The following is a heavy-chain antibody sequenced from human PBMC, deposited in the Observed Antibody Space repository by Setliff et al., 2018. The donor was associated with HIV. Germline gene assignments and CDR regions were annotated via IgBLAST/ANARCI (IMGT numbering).Heavy chain of an antibody. Sequence: PSETLSLTCTVSGGSINNHYWYWIRQPPGKGLEWIGYIYISGTTNYNPSLKNRVTISVDTSKNQFSLKLSSVTAADTAVYYCARYSSSLEFDYWGQGTLVTVSS. CDR3: ARYSSSLEFDY. CDR1: GGSINNHY. CDR2: IYISGTT. V-gene: IGHV4-4*08. D-gene: IGHD6-6*01. J-gene: IGHJ4*02.